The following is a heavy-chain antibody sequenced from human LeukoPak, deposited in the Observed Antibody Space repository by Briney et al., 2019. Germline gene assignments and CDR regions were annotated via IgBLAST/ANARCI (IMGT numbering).Heavy chain of an antibody. D-gene: IGHD4-23*01. J-gene: IGHJ6*03. CDR2: INHSGST. CDR3: ARGMTTVVTLYYYYYMDV. V-gene: IGHV4-34*01. CDR1: GGSFSGYY. Sequence: KPSETLSLTCAVYGGSFSGYYWSWIRQPPGKGLEWIGEINHSGSTNYNPSLKSRVTISVDTSKNQFSLKLSSVTAADTAVYYCARGMTTVVTLYYYYYMDVWGKGTTVTISS.